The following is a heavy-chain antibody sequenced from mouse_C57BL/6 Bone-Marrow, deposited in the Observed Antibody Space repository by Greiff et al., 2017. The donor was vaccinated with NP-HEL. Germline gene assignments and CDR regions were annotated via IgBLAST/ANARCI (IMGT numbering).Heavy chain of an antibody. CDR1: GFTFSSYG. D-gene: IGHD4-1*01. V-gene: IGHV5-6*01. Sequence: EVHLVESGVDLVKPGGSLKLSCAASGFTFSSYGMSWVRQTPDKRLEWVATISSGGSYTYYPDSVKGRFTISRDNAKNTLYLQMSSLKSEDTAMYYCARQDWDPFAYWGQGTLVTVSA. J-gene: IGHJ3*01. CDR3: ARQDWDPFAY. CDR2: ISSGGSYT.